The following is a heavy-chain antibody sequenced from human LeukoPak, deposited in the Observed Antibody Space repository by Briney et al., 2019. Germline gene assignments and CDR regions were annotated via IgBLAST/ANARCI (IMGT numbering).Heavy chain of an antibody. Sequence: PGGSLRLSCAASGFTFSSYEMNWVRQAPGKGLEWVSYISSSGSTIYYADSVKGRFTISRDNAKNSLYLRMNSLRAEDTAVYYCARVHDSSGYGVDYWGQGTLVTVSS. D-gene: IGHD3-22*01. CDR3: ARVHDSSGYGVDY. CDR2: ISSSGSTI. CDR1: GFTFSSYE. V-gene: IGHV3-48*03. J-gene: IGHJ4*02.